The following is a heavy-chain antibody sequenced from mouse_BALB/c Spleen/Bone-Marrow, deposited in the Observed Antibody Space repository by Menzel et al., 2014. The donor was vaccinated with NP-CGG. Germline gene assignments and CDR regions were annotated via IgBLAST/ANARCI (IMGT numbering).Heavy chain of an antibody. CDR3: TRRDRYDYYGVDF. D-gene: IGHD2-14*01. CDR2: IYPSDSYS. CDR1: GYTFTNYW. J-gene: IGHJ4*01. Sequence: QVQLQQSGAELVRPGASVKVSCKASGYTFTNYWINWVRQRPGQGLEWIGNIYPSDSYSNYNQKFKDKATLTVDKSSSTAYMQLSSPASEDSAVYYCTRRDRYDYYGVDFWGQGTSGTGSS. V-gene: IGHV1-69*02.